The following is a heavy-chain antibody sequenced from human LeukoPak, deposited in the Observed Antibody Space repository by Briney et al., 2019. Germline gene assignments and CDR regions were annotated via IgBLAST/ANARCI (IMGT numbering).Heavy chain of an antibody. V-gene: IGHV3-23*01. D-gene: IGHD3-16*01. CDR1: GFTFGSYA. CDR2: ISGSGGST. CDR3: AKGGIVPGLYDY. J-gene: IGHJ4*02. Sequence: GGSLRLSCAASGFTFGSYAMSWVRQAPGKGLEWVSAISGSGGSTYYADSVKGRFTISRDNSKNTLYLQMNSLRAEDTAVYYCAKGGIVPGLYDYWGQGTLVTVSS.